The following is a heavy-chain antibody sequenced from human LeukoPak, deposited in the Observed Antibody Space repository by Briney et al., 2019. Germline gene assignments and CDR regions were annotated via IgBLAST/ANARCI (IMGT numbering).Heavy chain of an antibody. J-gene: IGHJ4*02. D-gene: IGHD6-6*01. V-gene: IGHV3-23*01. CDR2: ISETGDVT. Sequence: PGRSLRLSCVVSGFIFGSYPMSWVRQAPGKGLEWVSVISETGDVTHYADSMKGRFTISRDNIKNTLNLQMNSLRAEDTAIYYCARDSSHYLGSSDYWGQGTLVTVSS. CDR1: GFIFGSYP. CDR3: ARDSSHYLGSSDY.